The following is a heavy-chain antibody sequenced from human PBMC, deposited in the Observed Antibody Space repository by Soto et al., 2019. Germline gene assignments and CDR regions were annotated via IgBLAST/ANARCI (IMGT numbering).Heavy chain of an antibody. CDR1: GFTFITYG. Sequence: GGSLRLSCAASGFTFITYGIHWVRQAPGKGLEWVAFIWSDGSNKYYADSVKGRFTISRDNSKNTLYLQMNNLRAEDTAVYYCARDDYGEEEAFDIWAQGTMVTVSS. CDR3: ARDDYGEEEAFDI. D-gene: IGHD4-17*01. V-gene: IGHV3-33*01. J-gene: IGHJ3*02. CDR2: IWSDGSNK.